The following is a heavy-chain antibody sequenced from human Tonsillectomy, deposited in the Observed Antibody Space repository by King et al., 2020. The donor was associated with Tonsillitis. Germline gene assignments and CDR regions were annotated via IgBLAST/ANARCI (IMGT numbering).Heavy chain of an antibody. CDR2: IYSGGST. CDR3: ARDQLPTTVGEQEESI. Sequence: VQLVESGGGLVQPGGSLRLSCAASGFTVSSNYMSWVRQAPGKGLEWVSVIYSGGSTYYADSGKGRFTISRDNSKNTLYLQMNSLRAEGTAVYYRARDQLPTTVGEQEESIWGQGTMVTVSS. CDR1: GFTVSSNY. V-gene: IGHV3-66*01. J-gene: IGHJ3*02. D-gene: IGHD4-23*01.